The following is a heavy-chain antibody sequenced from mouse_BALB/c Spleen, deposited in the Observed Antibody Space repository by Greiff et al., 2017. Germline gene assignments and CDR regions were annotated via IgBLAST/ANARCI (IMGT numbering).Heavy chain of an antibody. J-gene: IGHJ1*01. CDR2: ISSGGSYT. Sequence: EVKLVESGGGLVKPGGSLKLSCAASGFTFSSYAMSWVRQSPEKRLEWVAEISSGGSYTYYPDTVTGRFTISRDNAKNTLYLEMSSLRSEDTAMYYCARDKPRYWYFDVWGAGTTVTVSS. V-gene: IGHV5-9-4*01. CDR3: ARDKPRYWYFDV. CDR1: GFTFSSYA.